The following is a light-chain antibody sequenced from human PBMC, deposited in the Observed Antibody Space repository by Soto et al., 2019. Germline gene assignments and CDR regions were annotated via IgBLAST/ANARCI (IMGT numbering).Light chain of an antibody. V-gene: IGLV1-36*01. CDR2: YDD. CDR3: AAWDDSLNGLV. Sequence: QSVLTQPPSVSGAPRQRVTISCSGSSSNIGNNAVNWYQQLPGKAPKLLIYYDDLLPSGVSDRFSGSKSGNSASLAISGLQSEDEADYYCAAWDDSLNGLVFGGGTKLTVL. CDR1: SSNIGNNA. J-gene: IGLJ2*01.